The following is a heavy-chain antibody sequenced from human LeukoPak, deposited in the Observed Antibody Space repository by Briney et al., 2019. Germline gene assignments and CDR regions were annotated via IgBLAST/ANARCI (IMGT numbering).Heavy chain of an antibody. Sequence: PGGSLRLSCAASGFTFSSYSMNWVRQAPGKGLEWVSYISSSSSTIYYADSVKGRFTISRDNAKNSLYLQMNSLRAEDTAVYYCARDRYYYDSSGYYYTPDYWGQGTLVTVSS. CDR3: ARDRYYYDSSGYYYTPDY. J-gene: IGHJ4*02. D-gene: IGHD3-22*01. CDR2: ISSSSSTI. CDR1: GFTFSSYS. V-gene: IGHV3-48*04.